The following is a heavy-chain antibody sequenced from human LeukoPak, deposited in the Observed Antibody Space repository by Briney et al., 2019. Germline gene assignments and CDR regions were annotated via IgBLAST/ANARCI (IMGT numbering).Heavy chain of an antibody. D-gene: IGHD2-2*01. V-gene: IGHV3-23*01. CDR2: ISGSGGST. Sequence: GGSLRPSCAASGFTFSSYAMSWVRQAPGKGLEWVSAISGSGGSTYYADSVKGRFTISRDNSKNTLYLQMNSLRAEDTAVYYCAKVSRYQLLFSYFDYWGQGTLVTVSS. CDR3: AKVSRYQLLFSYFDY. J-gene: IGHJ4*02. CDR1: GFTFSSYA.